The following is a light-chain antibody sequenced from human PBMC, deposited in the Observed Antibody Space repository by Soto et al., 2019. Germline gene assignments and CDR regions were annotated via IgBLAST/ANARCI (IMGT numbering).Light chain of an antibody. Sequence: EIVLTQSPGTLSLSPGERATLSCRASQSVRSTFLAWYQQKPGQAPRLLIYGASSRATGIPDRFSGSGSGTYFTRTSSRLEPEDFEVYYWQQYDNSPRMLTFGQGNKLEIK. V-gene: IGKV3-20*01. J-gene: IGKJ2*01. CDR1: QSVRSTF. CDR3: QQYDNSPRMLT. CDR2: GAS.